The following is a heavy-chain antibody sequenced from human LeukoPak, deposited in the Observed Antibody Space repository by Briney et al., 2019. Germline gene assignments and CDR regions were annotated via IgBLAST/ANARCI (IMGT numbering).Heavy chain of an antibody. V-gene: IGHV4-59*01. Sequence: PSETLSLTCTVSGGSISTDYWNWIPQPPGKGLEWIGSMYYSGSTNYNPSLKSRVTISVDTSKNQFSLKLSSVTAADTAVYYCARGGYVWGTPFEYWGQGTLVTVSS. CDR2: MYYSGST. CDR3: ARGGYVWGTPFEY. CDR1: GGSISTDY. D-gene: IGHD3-16*01. J-gene: IGHJ4*02.